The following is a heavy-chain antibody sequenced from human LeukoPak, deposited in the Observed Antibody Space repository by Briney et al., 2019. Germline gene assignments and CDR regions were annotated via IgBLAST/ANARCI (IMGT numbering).Heavy chain of an antibody. J-gene: IGHJ6*02. CDR3: AREWIQYYYYGMDV. Sequence: GSLRLSCGASGFTLSSYWMHWVRQAPGKGLVWVSRIKGDGSSTSYAESVKGRFTISRDNAKNTLYLQMNSLRAEDTAVYYCAREWIQYYYYGMDVRGQGTTVTVSS. V-gene: IGHV3-74*01. CDR2: IKGDGSST. D-gene: IGHD2-2*03. CDR1: GFTLSSYW.